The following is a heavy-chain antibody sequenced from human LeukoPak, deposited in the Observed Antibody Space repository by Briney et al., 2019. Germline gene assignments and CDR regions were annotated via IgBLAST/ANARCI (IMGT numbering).Heavy chain of an antibody. CDR3: ARELTLCSGGSCYGGAFDI. Sequence: GGSLRLSCAASGFTVSSNYMSWVRQAPGKGLEWVSVIYSGGSTYYADSVKGRFTISRDNSKNTLYLQMNSLRAEDTAVYYCARELTLCSGGSCYGGAFDIWGQGTMVTVSS. D-gene: IGHD2-15*01. V-gene: IGHV3-53*01. CDR1: GFTVSSNY. J-gene: IGHJ3*02. CDR2: IYSGGST.